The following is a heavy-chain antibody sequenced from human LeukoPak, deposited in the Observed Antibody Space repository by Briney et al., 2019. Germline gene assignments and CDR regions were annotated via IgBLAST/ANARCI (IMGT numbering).Heavy chain of an antibody. V-gene: IGHV4-34*01. J-gene: IGHJ4*02. CDR1: GGSFSGYY. CDR3: ARGDPEYYFDY. CDR2: INHSGST. Sequence: KPSETLSLTCAVYGGSFSGYYWSWIRQPPGKGLEWIGEINHSGSTNYNPSLKSRVTISVDTSKNQFSLKLSSVTAADTAVYYCARGDPEYYFDYWGQGTLVTVSS.